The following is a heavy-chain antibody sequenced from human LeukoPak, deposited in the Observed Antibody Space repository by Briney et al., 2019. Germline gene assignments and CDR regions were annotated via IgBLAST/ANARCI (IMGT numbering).Heavy chain of an antibody. CDR3: ARGTELTRTSGHYSFDY. CDR1: AGSINTYF. V-gene: IGHV4-4*07. Sequence: SETLSLTCTVSAGSINTYFWTWVRQPAGKGLEWIGRISGSGTALYNPSLESRATISLDTANYQLFLRMTSVSAADTAVYYCARGTELTRTSGHYSFDYWGQGTLVSVSS. J-gene: IGHJ4*02. D-gene: IGHD1-7*01. CDR2: ISGSGTA.